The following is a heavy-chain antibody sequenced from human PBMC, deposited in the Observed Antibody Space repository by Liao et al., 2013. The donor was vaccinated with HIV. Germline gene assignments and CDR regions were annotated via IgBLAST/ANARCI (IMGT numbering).Heavy chain of an antibody. CDR2: IHHSGTT. CDR1: GGSFSGHY. J-gene: IGHJ5*02. V-gene: IGHV4-34*01. CDR3: ARDAYFDWDNWFDP. Sequence: QVQLQQWGAGLLKPSETLSLTCAVYGGSFSGHYWSWIRQPPGKGLEWIGEIHHSGTTTYNPSLETRITVSLHTSENQFSLKLRSVTAADTAVYYCARDAYFDWDNWFDPWGQGTLVTVSS. D-gene: IGHD3-9*01.